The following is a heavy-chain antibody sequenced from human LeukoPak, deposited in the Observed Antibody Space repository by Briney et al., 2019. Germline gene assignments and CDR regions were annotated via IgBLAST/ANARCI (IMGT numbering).Heavy chain of an antibody. V-gene: IGHV4-39*01. J-gene: IGHJ6*03. D-gene: IGHD3-10*01. CDR2: IYYSGST. Sequence: PSETLSLTCTVSGGSISSSTYYWGWIRRPPGKGLECTGSIYYSGSTYYNPSLKSRVTISVDTSKNQFSLRLTSVTAADTAVYYCARHMGNYYSYMDVWGKGTTVTVSS. CDR1: GGSISSSTYY. CDR3: ARHMGNYYSYMDV.